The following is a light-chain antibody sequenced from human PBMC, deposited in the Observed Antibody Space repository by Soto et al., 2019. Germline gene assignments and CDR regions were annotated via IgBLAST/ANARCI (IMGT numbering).Light chain of an antibody. CDR2: AAS. CDR1: QSISSY. Sequence: DIQMTQSPSSLSASVGDRVTITCRASQSISSYLNWYQQKPGKAPKLLIYAASSLQSGVPSRFSGSGSGTDFTLTISSLQLEDFANYYCQQSYSYPPLTFGGGTQVEIK. J-gene: IGKJ4*01. V-gene: IGKV1-39*01. CDR3: QQSYSYPPLT.